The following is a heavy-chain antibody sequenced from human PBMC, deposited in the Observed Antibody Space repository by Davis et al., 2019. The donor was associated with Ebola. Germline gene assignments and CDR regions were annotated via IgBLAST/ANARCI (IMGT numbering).Heavy chain of an antibody. CDR3: AREQWLGLQH. J-gene: IGHJ1*01. Sequence: AASVQVSCKASGYTFTGYYMHWVRQAPGQGLEWMGRINPNSGGTNYAQKFQGRVTMTRDTSISTAYMELSSLRSEDTAVYYCAREQWLGLQHWGQGTLVTVSS. CDR2: INPNSGGT. V-gene: IGHV1-2*06. D-gene: IGHD6-19*01. CDR1: GYTFTGYY.